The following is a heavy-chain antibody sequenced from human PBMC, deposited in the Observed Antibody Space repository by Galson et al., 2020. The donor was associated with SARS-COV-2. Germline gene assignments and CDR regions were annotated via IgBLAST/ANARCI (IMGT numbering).Heavy chain of an antibody. CDR2: IYWDDDK. CDR3: VHRHPSLTGDPFDY. D-gene: IGHD7-27*01. J-gene: IGHJ4*02. V-gene: IGHV2-5*02. CDR1: GFSLSTTGVG. Sequence: VSGPTLVKPTQTLTLTCTFSGFSLSTTGVGVGWVRQPPGKALEWLALIYWDDDKRYNPSLNYRLTINKDASRNQVVLTLTNVDPVDTATYYCVHRHPSLTGDPFDYWGQGTLVSVPS.